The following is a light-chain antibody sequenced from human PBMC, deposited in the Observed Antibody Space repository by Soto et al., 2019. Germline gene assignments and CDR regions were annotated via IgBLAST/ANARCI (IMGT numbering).Light chain of an antibody. V-gene: IGKV1-6*01. CDR1: QGIRND. CDR2: ATS. Sequence: AIQMTQSPSSLSASVGDRVTITCRASQGIRNDLDWYQQKPGKAPKLLIYATSNLQSGVPSRFSGSGSGTDFTLTISSLQPEDFATYYCLQYYNYPYTFGQGTKLEIK. J-gene: IGKJ2*01. CDR3: LQYYNYPYT.